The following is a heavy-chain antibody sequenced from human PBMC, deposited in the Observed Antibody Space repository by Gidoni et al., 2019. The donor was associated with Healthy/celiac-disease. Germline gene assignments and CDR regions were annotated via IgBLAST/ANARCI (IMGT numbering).Heavy chain of an antibody. CDR3: AIKSAQYYDFWSGYTDYYYMDV. Sequence: EVQLVESGGGLVQPGGSLRLSCAASGFTVSSNYMSWVRQAPGKGLEWVSVIYSGGSTYYADSVKGRFTISRDNSKNTLYLQMNSLRAEDTAVYYCAIKSAQYYDFWSGYTDYYYMDVWGKGTTVTVSS. D-gene: IGHD3-3*01. CDR1: GFTVSSNY. CDR2: IYSGGST. V-gene: IGHV3-66*02. J-gene: IGHJ6*03.